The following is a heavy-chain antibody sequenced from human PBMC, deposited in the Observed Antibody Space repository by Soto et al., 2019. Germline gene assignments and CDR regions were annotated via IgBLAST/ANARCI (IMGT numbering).Heavy chain of an antibody. J-gene: IGHJ6*02. Sequence: QVQLVQSGAEVKKPGASVKVSCKASGYTFTGYYMHWVRQAPGQGLEWMGWINPNSGGTNYAQKFQGWVTMTRDKSISTAYMELSMLRSDDTDVYYCARGAWSGGSYDHGMDVWGQGTTVTVSS. V-gene: IGHV1-2*04. CDR2: INPNSGGT. CDR1: GYTFTGYY. D-gene: IGHD2-15*01. CDR3: ARGAWSGGSYDHGMDV.